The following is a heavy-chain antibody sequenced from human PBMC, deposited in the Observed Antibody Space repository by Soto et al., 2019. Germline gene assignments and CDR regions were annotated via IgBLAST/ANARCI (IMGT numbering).Heavy chain of an antibody. CDR1: GGTFSSYA. CDR2: IIPIFGTA. D-gene: IGHD2-15*01. CDR3: ARGTGYCSGGSCAAYGMDV. V-gene: IGHV1-69*13. J-gene: IGHJ6*02. Sequence: SVKVSCKASGGTFSSYAISWVRQAPGQGLEWMGGIIPIFGTANYAQKFQGRVTITADGSTSTAYMELSSLRSEDTAVYYCARGTGYCSGGSCAAYGMDVWGQGTTVTVSS.